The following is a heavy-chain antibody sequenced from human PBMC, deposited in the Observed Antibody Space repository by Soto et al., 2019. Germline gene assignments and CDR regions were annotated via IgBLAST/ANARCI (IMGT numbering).Heavy chain of an antibody. CDR1: GFTFSSYG. Sequence: GGSLRFSCAASGFTFSSYGMHWVRQAPGKGLEWVAVISYDGSXXXXADSVKGRFTISRDNSKNTLYLQMNSLRAEDTAVHYCAKAARKHIVLMVYAIPGDYWGQGTLVTVSS. V-gene: IGHV3-30*18. J-gene: IGHJ4*02. D-gene: IGHD2-8*01. CDR2: ISYDGSXX. CDR3: AKAARKHIVLMVYAIPGDY.